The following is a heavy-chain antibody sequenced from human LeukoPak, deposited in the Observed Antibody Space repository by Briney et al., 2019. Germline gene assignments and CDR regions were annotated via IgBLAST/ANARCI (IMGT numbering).Heavy chain of an antibody. CDR2: IIPIFGTA. J-gene: IGHJ4*02. CDR3: ASWADCSGGSCSDRGFDY. CDR1: GGTFSSYA. D-gene: IGHD2-15*01. Sequence: SVTVSCKASGGTFSSYAISWVRQAPGQGLEWMGGIIPIFGTANYAQKFQGRVTITTDESTSTAYMELSSLRSEDTAVYYCASWADCSGGSCSDRGFDYWGQGTLVTVSS. V-gene: IGHV1-69*05.